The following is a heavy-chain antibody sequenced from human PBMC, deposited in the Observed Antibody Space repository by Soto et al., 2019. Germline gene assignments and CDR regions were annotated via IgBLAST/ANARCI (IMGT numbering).Heavy chain of an antibody. V-gene: IGHV4-59*01. CDR1: GGSISSYY. CDR3: ARGVGYPFDY. J-gene: IGHJ4*02. D-gene: IGHD5-12*01. CDR2: IYYSGST. Sequence: SETLSLTCTVSGGSISSYYWSWIRQPPGKGLEWIGYIYYSGSTNYNPSLKSRVTISVDTSKNQFSLKLSSVTAADTAVYYCARGVGYPFDYWGQGTLVTVSS.